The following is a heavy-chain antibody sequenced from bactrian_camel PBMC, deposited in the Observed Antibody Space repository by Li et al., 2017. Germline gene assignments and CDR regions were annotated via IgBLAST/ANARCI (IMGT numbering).Heavy chain of an antibody. D-gene: IGHD4*01. V-gene: IGHV3S55*01. J-gene: IGHJ4*01. CDR1: GHTRSNYC. Sequence: HVQLVESGGGSVQAGESLNLSCSISGHTRSNYCMGRLRQAPGSEREAVAAIDPNGKTTYSDSVQGRFTVSKDNTQNILYLQMNSLKPGDTAMYYCAAARLSDYDGYCPTLPYIHEYNNWGQGTQVTVS. CDR3: AAARLSDYDGYCPTLPYIHEYNN. CDR2: IDPNGKT.